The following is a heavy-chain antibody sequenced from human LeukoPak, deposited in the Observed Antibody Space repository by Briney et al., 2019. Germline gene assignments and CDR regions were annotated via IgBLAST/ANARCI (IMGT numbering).Heavy chain of an antibody. D-gene: IGHD6-6*01. CDR2: INHSGST. V-gene: IGHV4-34*01. Sequence: SETLSLTCAVYGGSFSGYYWSWIRQPPGKGLEWIGEINHSGSTNYNPSLKSRVTISVDTSKNQFSLKLSSVTAADTAVYYCARDAEYSSPSLGLTHYNWFDPWGQGTLVTVSS. CDR1: GGSFSGYY. CDR3: ARDAEYSSPSLGLTHYNWFDP. J-gene: IGHJ5*02.